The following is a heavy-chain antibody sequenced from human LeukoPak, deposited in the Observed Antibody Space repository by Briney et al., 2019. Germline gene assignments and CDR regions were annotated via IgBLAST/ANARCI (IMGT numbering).Heavy chain of an antibody. CDR2: ISAYNGNT. CDR3: AGRYDSSGYSLPRYYYYYYMDV. J-gene: IGHJ6*03. CDR1: GYTFTSYG. Sequence: GASVKVSCKASGYTFTSYGISWVRQAPGQGLEWMGWISAYNGNTNYAQKLQGRVTMTTDTSTSTAYMELSSLRSEDTAVYYCAGRYDSSGYSLPRYYYYYYMDVWGKGTTVTVSS. D-gene: IGHD3-22*01. V-gene: IGHV1-18*01.